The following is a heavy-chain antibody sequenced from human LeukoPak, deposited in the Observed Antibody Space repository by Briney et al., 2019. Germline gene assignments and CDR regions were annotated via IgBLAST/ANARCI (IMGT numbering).Heavy chain of an antibody. V-gene: IGHV3-30-3*01. J-gene: IGHJ4*02. Sequence: GGSLRLSCAASGFTFSSYAVHWVRQAPGEGLEWVAVISYDGSNKYYADSVKGRFTISRDNSKNTLYLQMNSLRAEDTAVYYCARDRMVRGVLSYWGQGTLVTVSS. CDR2: ISYDGSNK. CDR1: GFTFSSYA. D-gene: IGHD3-10*01. CDR3: ARDRMVRGVLSY.